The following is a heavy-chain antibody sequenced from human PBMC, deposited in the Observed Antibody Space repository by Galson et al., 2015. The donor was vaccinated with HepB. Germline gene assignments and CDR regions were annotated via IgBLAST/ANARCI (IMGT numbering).Heavy chain of an antibody. CDR1: GFTFSSYG. CDR3: ARATQPEYYYYYYMDV. CDR2: IWYDGSNK. Sequence: SLRLSCAASGFTFSSYGMHWVRQAPGKGLEWVAVIWYDGSNKYYADSVKGRFTISRDNSKNTLYLQMNSLRAEDTAVYYCARATQPEYYYYYYMDVWGKGTTVTVSS. J-gene: IGHJ6*03. D-gene: IGHD1-14*01. V-gene: IGHV3-33*01.